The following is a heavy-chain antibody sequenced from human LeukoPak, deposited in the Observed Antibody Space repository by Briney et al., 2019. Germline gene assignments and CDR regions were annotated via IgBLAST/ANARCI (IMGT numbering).Heavy chain of an antibody. V-gene: IGHV4-39*07. D-gene: IGHD6-19*01. Sequence: PSETLSLTCTVSGGSISSSSYYWGWIRRRPGKGLEWIGSIYYSGSTYYNPSLKSRVTISVDTSKNQFSLKLSSVTAADTAVYYCARDMGSAGTGAFDIWGQGTMVTVSS. CDR2: IYYSGST. J-gene: IGHJ3*02. CDR1: GGSISSSSYY. CDR3: ARDMGSAGTGAFDI.